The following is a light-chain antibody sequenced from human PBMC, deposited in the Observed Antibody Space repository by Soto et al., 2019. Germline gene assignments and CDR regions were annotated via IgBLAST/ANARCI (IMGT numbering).Light chain of an antibody. J-gene: IGKJ2*01. CDR3: MQGSHWAT. CDR2: KVS. V-gene: IGKV2-30*01. CDR1: QSLVSSDGLTY. Sequence: VVMTQSPLSLAVTLGQTASISCRSSQSLVSSDGLTYFNWFHQRPGQSPRRLIYKVSNRDSGVPDRFTGSGSGTDFTLTISRVEAEDVGIYYCMQGSHWATFVQGTKPEIK.